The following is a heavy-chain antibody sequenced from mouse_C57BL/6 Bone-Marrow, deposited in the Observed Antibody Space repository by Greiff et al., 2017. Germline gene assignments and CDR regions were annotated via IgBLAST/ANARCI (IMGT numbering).Heavy chain of an antibody. CDR2: IYYSGTI. CDR3: TRVWDVGVYFDY. D-gene: IGHD4-1*01. Sequence: EVKLMESGPGLVKPSQTVFLTCTVTGISITNGNYRWSWIRKFQGNKLEWIGYIYYSGTITYNPSLTSRTTITRDTPKNQFFLEMNSLTAEDTAIYRCTRVWDVGVYFDYWGQGTTLTVSS. CDR1: GISITNGNYR. J-gene: IGHJ2*01. V-gene: IGHV3-5*01.